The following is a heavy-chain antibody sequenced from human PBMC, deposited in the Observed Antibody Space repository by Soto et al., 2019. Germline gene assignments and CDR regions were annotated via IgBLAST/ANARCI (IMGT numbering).Heavy chain of an antibody. CDR2: TYYRSKWYN. V-gene: IGHV6-1*01. Sequence: SQTLSLTCAISGDSVSSNSAAWNWIRQSPSRGLEWLGRTYYRSKWYNDYAVSVKSRITINPDTSKSQFSLQLNSVTPEDTAVYYCARDVRRVGATTNYYYGMDVWGQGTTVTVSS. D-gene: IGHD1-26*01. CDR3: ARDVRRVGATTNYYYGMDV. J-gene: IGHJ6*02. CDR1: GDSVSSNSAA.